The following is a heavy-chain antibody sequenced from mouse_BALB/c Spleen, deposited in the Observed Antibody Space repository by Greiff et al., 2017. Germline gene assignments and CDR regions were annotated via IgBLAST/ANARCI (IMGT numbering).Heavy chain of an antibody. D-gene: IGHD3-2*01. V-gene: IGHV1-9*01. J-gene: IGHJ4*01. Sequence: VQLQQSGAELMKPGASVKISCKATGYTFSSYWIEWVKQRPGHGLEWIGEILPGSGSTNYNEKFKGKATFTEDTSSNTAYMQLSSLTSEDSAVYNCARKTARATCYYAMDYWGQGTSVTVSS. CDR2: ILPGSGST. CDR3: ARKTARATCYYAMDY. CDR1: GYTFSSYW.